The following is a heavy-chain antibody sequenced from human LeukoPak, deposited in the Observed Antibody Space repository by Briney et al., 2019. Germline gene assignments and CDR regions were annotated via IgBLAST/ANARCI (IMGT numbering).Heavy chain of an antibody. J-gene: IGHJ4*02. V-gene: IGHV3-33*01. CDR1: GFTFSSYG. D-gene: IGHD2-2*01. Sequence: PGRSLRLSCAASGFTFSSYGMHWVRQAPGKGLEWVAVIWYDGSNKYYADSVKGRFTISRDNSKNTLYLQMNSLRAEDTAVYYCARQVVPAANFDYWGQGTLVTVSS. CDR2: IWYDGSNK. CDR3: ARQVVPAANFDY.